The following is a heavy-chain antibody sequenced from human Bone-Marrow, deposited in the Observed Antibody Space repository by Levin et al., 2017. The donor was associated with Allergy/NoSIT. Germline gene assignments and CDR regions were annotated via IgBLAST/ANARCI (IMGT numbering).Heavy chain of an antibody. V-gene: IGHV1-2*02. J-gene: IGHJ6*04. Sequence: GESLKISCKASGYTFTGYYLHWVRQAPGQGLEWMGWINPNSGGTKYAEKFQGRVTMTTDTSINTAYMELSRLRSDDTAVYFCARRAYSHDDGLGGLDVWGKGTTVTVSS. CDR1: GYTFTGYY. D-gene: IGHD5-18*01. CDR2: INPNSGGT. CDR3: ARRAYSHDDGLGGLDV.